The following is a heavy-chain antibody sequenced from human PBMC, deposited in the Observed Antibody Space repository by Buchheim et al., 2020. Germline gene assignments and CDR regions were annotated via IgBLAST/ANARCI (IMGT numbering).Heavy chain of an antibody. D-gene: IGHD1-26*01. J-gene: IGHJ5*02. V-gene: IGHV5-51*01. Sequence: EVQLVQSGAEVKKPGESLKISCKGSGYTFTSYWIAWVRQMPGKGLEWMGVIYPGDSDTRYSPSFQGQVTISADKPISTAYLRWSSLKASDNAMYYCTRLGTWAWPGWFDPWGQGTL. CDR3: TRLGTWAWPGWFDP. CDR1: GYTFTSYW. CDR2: IYPGDSDT.